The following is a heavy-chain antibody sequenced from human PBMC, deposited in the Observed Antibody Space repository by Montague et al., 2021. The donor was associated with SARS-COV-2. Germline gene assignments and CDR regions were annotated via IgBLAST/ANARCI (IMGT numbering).Heavy chain of an antibody. CDR3: ARHRGFGDLWALDY. CDR1: GGSVSSSY. V-gene: IGHV4-59*08. Sequence: SETLSLTCTVSGGSVSSSYWSWIRQSPGKRLEWIGYVYFTGSTDXNPSLKSRVTISVDTSKNQFSLQLASVTAADTAVYYCARHRGFGDLWALDYWGQGTLVAVSS. CDR2: VYFTGST. J-gene: IGHJ4*02. D-gene: IGHD3-10*01.